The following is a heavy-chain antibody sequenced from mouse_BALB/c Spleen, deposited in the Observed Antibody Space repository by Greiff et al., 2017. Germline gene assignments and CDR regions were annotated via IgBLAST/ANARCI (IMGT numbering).Heavy chain of an antibody. CDR1: GFTFTDYY. J-gene: IGHJ2*01. V-gene: IGHV7-3*02. D-gene: IGHD1-1*01. CDR2: IRNKANGYTT. CDR3: ARITTVVGGADY. Sequence: EVKLQESGGGLVQPGGSLRLSCATSGFTFTDYYMSWVRQPPGKALEWLGFIRNKANGYTTEYSASVKGRFTISRDNSQSILYLQMNTLRAEDSATYYCARITTVVGGADYWGQGTTLTVSS.